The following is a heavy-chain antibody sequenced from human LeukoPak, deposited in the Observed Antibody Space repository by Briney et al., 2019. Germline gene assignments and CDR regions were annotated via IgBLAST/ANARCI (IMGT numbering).Heavy chain of an antibody. Sequence: GGSLRLSCAASGFTFSTYDMNWVRQAPGKGLEWISYISSSGSTIHYAVSVKGRFTISRDNAKNSLFLQMNSLRVDDTAVYYCARYGSGSHYWGQGTLVTVSS. CDR1: GFTFSTYD. D-gene: IGHD3-10*01. CDR3: ARYGSGSHY. CDR2: ISSSGSTI. V-gene: IGHV3-48*03. J-gene: IGHJ4*02.